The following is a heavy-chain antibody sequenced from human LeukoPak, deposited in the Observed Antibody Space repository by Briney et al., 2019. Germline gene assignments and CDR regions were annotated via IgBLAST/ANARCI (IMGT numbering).Heavy chain of an antibody. V-gene: IGHV4-34*01. CDR3: ARSRTPTDFDY. Sequence: SETLPLPRAVYGGSFCVLFWLCMRPPPGKGLVWIGEINHSGSTNYNPSLKSRVTISVDTSKNQFSLKLSSVTAADTAVYYCARSRTPTDFDYWGQGTLVTVSS. CDR1: GGSFCVLF. CDR2: INHSGST. J-gene: IGHJ4*02.